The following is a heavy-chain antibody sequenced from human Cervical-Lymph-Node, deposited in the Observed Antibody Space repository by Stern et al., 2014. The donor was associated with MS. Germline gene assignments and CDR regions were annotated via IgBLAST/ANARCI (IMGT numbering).Heavy chain of an antibody. CDR1: GFNFGNFW. J-gene: IGHJ4*02. Sequence: VQLVESGGGLVQPGGSLRLSCTASGFNFGNFWMTWVRQAPGKGLECVANINHDGSNRNYVDSVKGRFTISRDNAKNSLFLQMNSLRVEDTAVYYCARLSLGYWGQGMLVTVSS. CDR3: ARLSLGY. CDR2: INHDGSNR. V-gene: IGHV3-7*01.